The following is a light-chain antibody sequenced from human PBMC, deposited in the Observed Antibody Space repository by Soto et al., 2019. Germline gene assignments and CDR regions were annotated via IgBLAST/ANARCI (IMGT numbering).Light chain of an antibody. CDR1: SSDVGGYNY. J-gene: IGLJ2*01. CDR3: TSYTSSSTLEV. V-gene: IGLV2-14*01. CDR2: DVS. Sequence: QSARTQPASVSGSPGQSITISCTGTSSDVGGYNYVSWYQQHPGKAPKLMIYDVSYRPSGVSNRFSGSKSGNTASLTISGLQAEDEADYYCTSYTSSSTLEVFGGGTKVTVL.